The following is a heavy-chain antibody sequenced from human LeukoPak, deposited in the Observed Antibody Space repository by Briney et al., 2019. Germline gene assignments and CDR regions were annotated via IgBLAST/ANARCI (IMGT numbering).Heavy chain of an antibody. CDR1: GFTFSSYA. CDR3: GSDPNGDYVGALGY. V-gene: IGHV3-23*01. D-gene: IGHD4-17*01. Sequence: GGSLRLSCTDSGFTFSSYALAWVRQAPGKGLEGVAAVTSRGVGTHYADSVKGRFTISRDNSKNTIYLQMNSLRAEDTAIYYCGSDPNGDYVGALGYWGRGTLVTVSS. CDR2: VTSRGVGT. J-gene: IGHJ4*01.